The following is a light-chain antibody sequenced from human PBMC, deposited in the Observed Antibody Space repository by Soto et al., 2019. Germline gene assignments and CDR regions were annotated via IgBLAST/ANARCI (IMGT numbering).Light chain of an antibody. V-gene: IGKV3-20*01. CDR1: QTIINNY. CDR2: DAS. Sequence: EVVLTQSPDTLSSSPGERVTLSCRASQTIINNYLAWYQQKPRQAPRLLIYDASTRAAGIPDRFSGSASGTDYNLTISRLEPEDFAVYYCHQYGDSPPFTFGQGTRLDIQ. J-gene: IGKJ5*01. CDR3: HQYGDSPPFT.